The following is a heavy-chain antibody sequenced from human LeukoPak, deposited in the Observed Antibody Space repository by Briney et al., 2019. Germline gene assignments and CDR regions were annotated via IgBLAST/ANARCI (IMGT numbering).Heavy chain of an antibody. CDR1: GFTVGNYA. CDR3: ARDQGRYSHGLYYFDS. D-gene: IGHD5-18*01. Sequence: GGSLRLSCTASGFTVGNYALHWVRQTPPGGLEWVAVVSLDGNPSDSYYADSVRGRFTISRDNSRNTLYLHMSSLRPEDTATYFCARDQGRYSHGLYYFDSWGQGTLVTVSS. V-gene: IGHV3-30*04. J-gene: IGHJ4*02. CDR2: VSLDGNPSDS.